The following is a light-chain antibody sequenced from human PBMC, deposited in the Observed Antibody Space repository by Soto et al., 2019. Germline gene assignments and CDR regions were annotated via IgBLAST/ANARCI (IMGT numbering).Light chain of an antibody. CDR2: KAS. J-gene: IGKJ1*01. Sequence: DIQVTQSPSTLSASVGDRVTITCRASQTISSWLAWYQQKPGMAPKLLIYKASTLRSGVPSRFSGSGSGTEFTLTISSLQPDDFATYYCQQYSRCSTFGQGTKVELK. CDR3: QQYSRCST. CDR1: QTISSW. V-gene: IGKV1-5*03.